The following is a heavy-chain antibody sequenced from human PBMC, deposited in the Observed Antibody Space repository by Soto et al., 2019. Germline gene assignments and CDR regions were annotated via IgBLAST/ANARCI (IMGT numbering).Heavy chain of an antibody. J-gene: IGHJ5*02. D-gene: IGHD1-26*01. CDR1: GGSFRDYY. CDR3: ARGRVGATNWNWFDP. Sequence: PSETLSLTCAVYGGSFRDYYRSWIRQPPGKGLEWIGEINHSGSTNYNPSLKSRVTISADTSKNQFSLKLTSVAAADTAVYYCARGRVGATNWNWFDPWGQGTLVTVSS. V-gene: IGHV4-34*01. CDR2: INHSGST.